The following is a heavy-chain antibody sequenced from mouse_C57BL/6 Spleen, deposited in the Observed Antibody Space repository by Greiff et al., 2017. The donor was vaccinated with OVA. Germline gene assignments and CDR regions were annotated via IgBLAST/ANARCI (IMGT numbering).Heavy chain of an antibody. CDR1: GYAFSSSW. CDR3: ARSCYYGSSYETMDY. D-gene: IGHD1-1*01. Sequence: QVQLKESGPELVKPGASVKISCKASGYAFSSSWMNWVKQRPGKGLEWIGRIYPGDGDTNYNGKFKGKATLTADKSSSTAYMQLSSLTSEDSAVYFCARSCYYGSSYETMDYWGQGTSVTVSS. V-gene: IGHV1-82*01. J-gene: IGHJ4*01. CDR2: IYPGDGDT.